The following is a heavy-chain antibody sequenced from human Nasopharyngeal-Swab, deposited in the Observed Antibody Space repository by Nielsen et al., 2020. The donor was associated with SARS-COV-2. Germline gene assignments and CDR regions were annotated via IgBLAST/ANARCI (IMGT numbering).Heavy chain of an antibody. CDR3: ARRGRCSGSSCDMDV. Sequence: ASVKVSCKASGFTFNRYYMHWVRQAPGQGLEWMGVINPRGDRPSYTQKFQGRVTMTRDTSTSTVFMDLSSLRSEDTAVYYCARRGRCSGSSCDMDVWGQGTTVTVSS. CDR2: INPRGDRP. CDR1: GFTFNRYY. D-gene: IGHD2-2*01. J-gene: IGHJ6*02. V-gene: IGHV1-46*02.